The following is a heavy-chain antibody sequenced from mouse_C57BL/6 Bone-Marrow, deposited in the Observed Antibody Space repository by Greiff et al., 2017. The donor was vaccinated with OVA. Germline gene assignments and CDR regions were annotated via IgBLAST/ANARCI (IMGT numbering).Heavy chain of an antibody. Sequence: EVHLVESGGGLVQPGGSMKLSCVASGFTFSNYWMNWVRQSPEQGLEWVAQIRLKSDNYATHYAESVKGRFTISRDDSKSSVYLQMNNLRAEDTGIYYCTEEGAMDYWGQGTSVTVSS. J-gene: IGHJ4*01. CDR3: TEEGAMDY. CDR1: GFTFSNYW. V-gene: IGHV6-3*01. CDR2: IRLKSDNYAT.